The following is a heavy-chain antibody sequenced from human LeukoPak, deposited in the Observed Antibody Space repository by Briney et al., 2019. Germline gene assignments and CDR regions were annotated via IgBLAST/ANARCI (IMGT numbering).Heavy chain of an antibody. D-gene: IGHD6-19*01. V-gene: IGHV3-66*01. CDR2: IYDGDNT. Sequence: GGSLRLSCAASGFTFSSFGMSWVRQSPGKGLEWVSVIYDGDNTNYADSVKGRFTISRDNSKNTLYLQMNSLRAEDTAVYYCARASQWLAFDYWGQRTLVTVSS. CDR1: GFTFSSFG. J-gene: IGHJ4*02. CDR3: ARASQWLAFDY.